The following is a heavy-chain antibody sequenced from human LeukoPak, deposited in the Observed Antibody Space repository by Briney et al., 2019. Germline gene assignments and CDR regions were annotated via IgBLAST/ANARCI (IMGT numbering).Heavy chain of an antibody. CDR2: FSYSGST. J-gene: IGHJ4*02. Sequence: SETLSLTCTVSGGSFSNYYWSWIRQPPGKGLEWIGYFSYSGSTNYTPSLKSRVTMTVDTSKNQFSLKLSSVTAADTAVYYCARGPLDSGYTYFDYWGQGTLVSVAS. D-gene: IGHD5-12*01. CDR1: GGSFSNYY. V-gene: IGHV4-59*01. CDR3: ARGPLDSGYTYFDY.